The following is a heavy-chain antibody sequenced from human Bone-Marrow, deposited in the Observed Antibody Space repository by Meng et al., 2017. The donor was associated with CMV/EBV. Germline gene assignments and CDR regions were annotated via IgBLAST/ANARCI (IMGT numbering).Heavy chain of an antibody. D-gene: IGHD3-9*01. Sequence: SETLSLTCIVSGGSIFGYSWNWIRQPPGSGLEWIGYVSDSGTTNHNPSLKSRVSLSVDTSKKQFSLKLNSVTAADTAVYYCARTHLTGYSLDKWGQGTLVTVSS. CDR2: VSDSGTT. CDR3: ARTHLTGYSLDK. V-gene: IGHV4-59*01. CDR1: GGSIFGYS. J-gene: IGHJ4*02.